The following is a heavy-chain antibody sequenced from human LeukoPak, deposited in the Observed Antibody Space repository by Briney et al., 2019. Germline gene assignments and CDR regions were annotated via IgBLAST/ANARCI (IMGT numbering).Heavy chain of an antibody. J-gene: IGHJ3*02. CDR1: GFTFDDYG. D-gene: IGHD4-23*01. CDR2: IKQDGSEK. Sequence: PGGSLRLSCAASGFTFDDYGMSWVRQAPGKGLGWVANIKQDGSEKYYVDSVKGRFTISRDNAKNSLYLQMNSLRAEDTAVYYCARDLEGYGGHAFDIWGQGTMVTVSS. CDR3: ARDLEGYGGHAFDI. V-gene: IGHV3-7*01.